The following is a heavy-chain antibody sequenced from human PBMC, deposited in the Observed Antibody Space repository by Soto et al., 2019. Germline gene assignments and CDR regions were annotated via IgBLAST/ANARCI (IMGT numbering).Heavy chain of an antibody. D-gene: IGHD4-17*01. J-gene: IGHJ3*02. CDR3: ARPTTTATRAAFNM. Sequence: QVQLQESGPGLVKPSETLSLTCTVSGGSISSYYWSWIRQPPGKRLEWIGYIHYSGSTNYNPSLKSRVTISVDTSKNQFSLKLSSVTVADTAVYYCARPTTTATRAAFNMWGQGTTVTVSS. CDR2: IHYSGST. CDR1: GGSISSYY. V-gene: IGHV4-59*08.